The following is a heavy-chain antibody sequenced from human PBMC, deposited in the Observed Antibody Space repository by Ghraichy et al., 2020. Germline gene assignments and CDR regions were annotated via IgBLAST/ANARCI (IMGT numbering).Heavy chain of an antibody. CDR3: ARDHGYSGSYGDAFDI. CDR2: ISSSSSYI. Sequence: GGSLIPSCAASGFTFSSYSMNWVRQAPGKGLEWVSSISSSSSYIYYADSVKGRFTISRDNAKNSLYLQMNSLRAEDTAVYYCARDHGYSGSYGDAFDIWGQGTMVTVSS. D-gene: IGHD1-26*01. J-gene: IGHJ3*02. V-gene: IGHV3-21*01. CDR1: GFTFSSYS.